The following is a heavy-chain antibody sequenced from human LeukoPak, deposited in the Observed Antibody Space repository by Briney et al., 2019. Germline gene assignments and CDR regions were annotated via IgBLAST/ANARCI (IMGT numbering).Heavy chain of an antibody. J-gene: IGHJ4*02. CDR3: ARAYDFWSGYYFIEFDY. Sequence: SVKVSCKASGGTFSSYAISWVRQAPGQGLEWMGGIIPIFGTANYALKFQGRVTITADESTSTAYTELSSLRSEDTAVYYCARAYDFWSGYYFIEFDYWGQGTLVTVSS. D-gene: IGHD3-3*01. CDR1: GGTFSSYA. CDR2: IIPIFGTA. V-gene: IGHV1-69*01.